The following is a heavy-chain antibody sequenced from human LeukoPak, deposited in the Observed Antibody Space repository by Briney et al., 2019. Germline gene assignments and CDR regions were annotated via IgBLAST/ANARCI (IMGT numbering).Heavy chain of an antibody. J-gene: IGHJ4*02. CDR2: IYYSGSI. CDR3: ARGGGRYSVDY. D-gene: IGHD1-26*01. Sequence: SETLSLTCTVSGGSVSSCCYYWSWIRQPPGKGLERIGYIYYSGSINYNPSLKSRVTISVDTSKNQFSLKLSSVTAADTAVYYCARGGGRYSVDYWGQGTLVIVSS. CDR1: GGSVSSCCYY. V-gene: IGHV4-61*01.